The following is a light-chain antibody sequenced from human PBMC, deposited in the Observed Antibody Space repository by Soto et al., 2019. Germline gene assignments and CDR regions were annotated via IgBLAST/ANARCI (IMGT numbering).Light chain of an antibody. CDR3: CSFAGTYTWV. Sequence: QSVLTQPRSVSGSPGQSVTISCTGTSSDVGIYNYVSWFQQHPGKAPKLVISDVTKRPSGVPDRFSGSKSGNTASLTISGLQAEDEADYYCCSFAGTYTWVFGGGTKVTVL. CDR1: SSDVGIYNY. J-gene: IGLJ3*02. V-gene: IGLV2-11*01. CDR2: DVT.